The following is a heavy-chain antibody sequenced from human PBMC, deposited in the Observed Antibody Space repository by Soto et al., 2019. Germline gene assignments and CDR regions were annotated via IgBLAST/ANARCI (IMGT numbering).Heavy chain of an antibody. V-gene: IGHV1-2*02. J-gene: IGHJ3*02. CDR1: GCTFSGHY. D-gene: IGHD3-22*01. CDR3: ATSTISMIPDGDAFDI. Sequence: ASVKVSCKASGCTFSGHYLLWVRQAPGQGLEWMGWINPNRGGTNYAQKFQGRVTMTRDTSISTAYMELSRLTSDDTAVYYCATSTISMIPDGDAFDIWGQGTLVTVSS. CDR2: INPNRGGT.